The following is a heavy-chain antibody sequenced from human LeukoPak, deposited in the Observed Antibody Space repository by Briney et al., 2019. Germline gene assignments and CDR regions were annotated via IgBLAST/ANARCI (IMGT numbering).Heavy chain of an antibody. J-gene: IGHJ3*02. CDR1: GGSISSSGYY. D-gene: IGHD6-13*01. CDR2: INHSGST. Sequence: SETLSLTCAVSGGSISSSGYYWSWIRQPPGKGLEWIGEINHSGSTNYNPSLKSRVTISVDTSKNQFSLKLSSVTAADTAVYYCARPGAAGLDAFDIWGQGTMVTVSS. CDR3: ARPGAAGLDAFDI. V-gene: IGHV4-34*01.